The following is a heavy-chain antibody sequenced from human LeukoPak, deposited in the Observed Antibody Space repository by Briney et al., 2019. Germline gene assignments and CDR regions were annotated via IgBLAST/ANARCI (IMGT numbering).Heavy chain of an antibody. CDR3: ARGFSSGWFHFDY. D-gene: IGHD6-19*01. V-gene: IGHV7-4-1*02. Sequence: VASVKVSCKASGYTFTSYAMNWVRQAPGQGLEWMGWINTNTGNPTYAQGFTGRFVFSLDTSVSTAYLQISSLKAEDTAVYYCARGFSSGWFHFDYWGHGTLVTVSS. CDR1: GYTFTSYA. CDR2: INTNTGNP. J-gene: IGHJ4*01.